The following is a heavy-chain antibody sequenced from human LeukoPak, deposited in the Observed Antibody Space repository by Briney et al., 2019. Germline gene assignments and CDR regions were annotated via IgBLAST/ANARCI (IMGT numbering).Heavy chain of an antibody. V-gene: IGHV3-23*01. D-gene: IGHD5-18*01. CDR3: ARVISPGDTAMVDY. Sequence: PGGSLRLSCTASGFTLSSYEMSWIRQAPGKGLEWVSSIDYSGGSTYYADSVKGRFTISRDNSKNTLYLQLNSLRSDDTAVYYCARVISPGDTAMVDYWGQGTLVTVSS. CDR1: GFTLSSYE. J-gene: IGHJ4*02. CDR2: IDYSGGST.